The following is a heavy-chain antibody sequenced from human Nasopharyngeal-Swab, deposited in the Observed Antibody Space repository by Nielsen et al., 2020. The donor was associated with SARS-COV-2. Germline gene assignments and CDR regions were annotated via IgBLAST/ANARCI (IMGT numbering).Heavy chain of an antibody. D-gene: IGHD3-22*01. Sequence: GGSLRLSCAASGFTVSSNYMSWVRQAPGKGLEWVSVIYSGGSTYYADSVKGRFTISRDNSKNTLYLQMNSLRAEDTAVYYCARDDYYDSSGYYRNGKWGQGTLVTVSS. CDR2: IYSGGST. CDR3: ARDDYYDSSGYYRNGK. CDR1: GFTVSSNY. J-gene: IGHJ4*02. V-gene: IGHV3-53*01.